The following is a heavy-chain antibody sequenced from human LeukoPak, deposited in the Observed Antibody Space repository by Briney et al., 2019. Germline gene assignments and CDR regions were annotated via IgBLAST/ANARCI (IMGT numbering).Heavy chain of an antibody. D-gene: IGHD6-19*01. Sequence: SETLSLTCTVSGGSISSYYWSWIRQPPGKGLEWIGYIYYSGSTNYNPSLKSRVTISVDTSKNQFSLKLSSVTAADTAVYYCARDKAVAGTDYYYYMDVWGKGTTVTVSS. CDR3: ARDKAVAGTDYYYYMDV. J-gene: IGHJ6*03. CDR2: IYYSGST. V-gene: IGHV4-59*01. CDR1: GGSISSYY.